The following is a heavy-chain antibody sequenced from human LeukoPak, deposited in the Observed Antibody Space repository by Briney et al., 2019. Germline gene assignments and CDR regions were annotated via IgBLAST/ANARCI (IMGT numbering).Heavy chain of an antibody. CDR1: GFTFSSYA. CDR3: ARAGVDSYYYYYMDV. Sequence: GGSLRLSCAASGFTFSSYAMHWVRQAPGKGLEWVAVISYDGSNKYYADSVKGRFTISRDNAKNSLYLQMNSLRAEDTAVYYCARAGVDSYYYYYMDVWGKGTSVTVSS. V-gene: IGHV3-30-3*01. J-gene: IGHJ6*03. D-gene: IGHD3-9*01. CDR2: ISYDGSNK.